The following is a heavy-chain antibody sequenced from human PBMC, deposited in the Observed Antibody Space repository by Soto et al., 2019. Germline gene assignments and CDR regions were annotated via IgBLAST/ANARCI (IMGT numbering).Heavy chain of an antibody. CDR2: ISYSGTT. CDR3: ARSLAVAGDYYFDY. V-gene: IGHV4-59*08. J-gene: IGHJ4*02. Sequence: QVQLQESGPGLVKPSETLSLTCTVSGDSISSYYWSWIRQPPGKGLEWIAYISYSGTTNYNPSLKSRVPISVDTSKNQFSLKLSSVTAADTAVYYCARSLAVAGDYYFDYWGQGTLVTVSS. D-gene: IGHD6-19*01. CDR1: GDSISSYY.